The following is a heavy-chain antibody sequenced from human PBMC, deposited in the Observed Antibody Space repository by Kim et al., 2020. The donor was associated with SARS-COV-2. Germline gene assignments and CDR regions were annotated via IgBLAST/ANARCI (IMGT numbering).Heavy chain of an antibody. V-gene: IGHV4-30-4*01. CDR3: ARLGSPTVVTGYYYGMDV. D-gene: IGHD2-15*01. CDR2: IYYSGST. CDR1: GGSISSGDYY. J-gene: IGHJ6*02. Sequence: SETLSLTCTVSGGSISSGDYYWSWIRQPPGKGLEWIGYIYYSGSTYYNPSLKSRVTISVDTSKNQFSLKLSSVTAADTAVYYCARLGSPTVVTGYYYGMDVWGQGSTVTVSS.